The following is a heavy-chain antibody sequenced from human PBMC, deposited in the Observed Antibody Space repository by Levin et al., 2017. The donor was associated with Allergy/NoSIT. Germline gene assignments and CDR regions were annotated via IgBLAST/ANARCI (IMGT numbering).Heavy chain of an antibody. CDR3: TSDRWNHDACDI. J-gene: IGHJ3*02. CDR1: GFTFGDYA. D-gene: IGHD1-1*01. Sequence: GESLKISCTASGFTFGDYAMSWFRQAPGKGLEWVGFIRSKAYGGTTEYAASVKGRFTISRDDSKSIAYLQMNSLKTEDTAVYYCTSDRWNHDACDIWGQGTMVTVSS. V-gene: IGHV3-49*03. CDR2: IRSKAYGGTT.